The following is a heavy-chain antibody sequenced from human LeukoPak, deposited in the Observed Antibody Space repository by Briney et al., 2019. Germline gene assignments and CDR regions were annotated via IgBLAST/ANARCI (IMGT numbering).Heavy chain of an antibody. CDR3: ARIVGDSGWYRSNAFDI. Sequence: SVKVSCTASGGTFSSYAISWVRQAPGQGLEWMGGIIPIFGTANYAQKFQGRVTITADESTSTAYMELSSLRSEDTAVYYCARIVGDSGWYRSNAFDIWGQGTMVTVSS. J-gene: IGHJ3*02. D-gene: IGHD6-19*01. CDR1: GGTFSSYA. V-gene: IGHV1-69*13. CDR2: IIPIFGTA.